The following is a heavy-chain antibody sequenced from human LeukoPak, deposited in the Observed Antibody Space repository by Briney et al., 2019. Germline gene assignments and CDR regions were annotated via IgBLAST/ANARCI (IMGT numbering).Heavy chain of an antibody. D-gene: IGHD5-12*01. Sequence: SVKVSCKASEGTFSSYAISWVRQAPGQGLEWMGGIIPIFGTANYAQKFQGRVTITTDESTSTAYMELSSLRSEDTAVYYCAFGGVSGYDRYYYYYYMDVWGKGTTVTVSS. V-gene: IGHV1-69*05. CDR2: IIPIFGTA. CDR3: AFGGVSGYDRYYYYYYMDV. J-gene: IGHJ6*03. CDR1: EGTFSSYA.